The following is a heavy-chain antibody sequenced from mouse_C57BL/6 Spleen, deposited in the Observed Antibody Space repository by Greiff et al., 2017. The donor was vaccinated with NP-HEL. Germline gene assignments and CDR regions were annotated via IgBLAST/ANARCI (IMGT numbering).Heavy chain of an antibody. J-gene: IGHJ2*01. CDR2: ISDGGSYT. CDR3: ASYYGSRFDY. Sequence: VQLKESGGGLVKPGGSLKLSCAASGFTFSSYAMSWVRQTPEKRLEWVATISDGGSYTYYPDNVKGRFTISRDNAKNNLYLQMSHLKSEDTAMYYCASYYGSRFDYWGQGTTLTVSS. CDR1: GFTFSSYA. D-gene: IGHD1-1*01. V-gene: IGHV5-4*01.